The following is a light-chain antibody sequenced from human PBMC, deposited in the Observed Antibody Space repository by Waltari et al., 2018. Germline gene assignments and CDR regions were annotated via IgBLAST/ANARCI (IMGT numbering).Light chain of an antibody. CDR3: HQRSSWPLT. Sequence: EIVLTQSPATLSLSPGERATLSCRASESVSRNLAWYQQKPGQAPRLLISDASTRATDIPARFSASGSGTDFTLTISSLEPEDFAVYYCHQRSSWPLTFGPGTKVDFK. J-gene: IGKJ3*01. V-gene: IGKV3-11*01. CDR2: DAS. CDR1: ESVSRN.